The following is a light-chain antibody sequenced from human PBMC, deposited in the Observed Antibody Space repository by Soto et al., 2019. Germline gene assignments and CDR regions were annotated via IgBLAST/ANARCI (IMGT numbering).Light chain of an antibody. J-gene: IGKJ1*01. CDR1: QSISSW. CDR2: AAS. CDR3: QQYNAYSLT. V-gene: IGKV1-5*01. Sequence: DIPMTQSPSTLSAYVGDRVNITCRASQSISSWLAWYQQKPGKAPKLLIYAASSLESGVPSRFSGSGSGTEFTLTIGSLQPDDFATYHCQQYNAYSLTFGQGTKVEIK.